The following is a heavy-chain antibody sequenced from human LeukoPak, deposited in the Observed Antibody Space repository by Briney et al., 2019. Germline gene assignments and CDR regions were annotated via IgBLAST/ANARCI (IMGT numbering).Heavy chain of an antibody. J-gene: IGHJ4*02. CDR2: INQEGSEK. D-gene: IGHD5-12*01. Sequence: PGGSLRLSCAVSGFTLSSNWMSWVRQAPGKEREWVANINQEGSEKYYADSVKGRFTISRDNAKNSLYLQMNSLRAEDTAVYYCARASRGDDASFWGQGALVTVSS. CDR3: ARASRGDDASF. CDR1: GFTLSSNW. V-gene: IGHV3-7*05.